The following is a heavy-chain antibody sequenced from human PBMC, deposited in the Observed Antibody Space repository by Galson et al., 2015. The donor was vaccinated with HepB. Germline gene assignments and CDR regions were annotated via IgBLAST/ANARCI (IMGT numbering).Heavy chain of an antibody. V-gene: IGHV2-70*11. CDR1: GFSLTTTGMC. CDR2: IHWDDDK. J-gene: IGHJ4*02. Sequence: PALVKPTQTLTLTCTCSGFSLTTTGMCVSWIRQPPGKALEWLARIHWDDDKYYSASLKTRLTISKDTSKNQVVLTMTNMDPADTATYYCARVGQGWGADYWGQGTLVTVSS. D-gene: IGHD7-27*01. CDR3: ARVGQGWGADY.